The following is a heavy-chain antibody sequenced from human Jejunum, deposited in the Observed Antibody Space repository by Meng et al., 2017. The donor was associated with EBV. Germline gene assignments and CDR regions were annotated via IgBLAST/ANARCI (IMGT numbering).Heavy chain of an antibody. Sequence: QVQLQESGPGLVKPSRTLSLTCAVSGGSISTDNWWSWVRQPPGKGLEWIGEINHGGGAIYNPSLKSRVTISVDTSKNQFSLKLSSVTAADTAVYYCARLGGYASGTYYPIDPWGQGTLVTVSS. V-gene: IGHV4-4*02. D-gene: IGHD3-10*01. CDR3: ARLGGYASGTYYPIDP. CDR1: GGSISTDNW. CDR2: INHGGGA. J-gene: IGHJ5*02.